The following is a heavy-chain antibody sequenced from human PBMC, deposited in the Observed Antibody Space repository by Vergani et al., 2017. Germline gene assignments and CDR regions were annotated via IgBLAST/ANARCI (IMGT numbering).Heavy chain of an antibody. V-gene: IGHV1-18*01. CDR2: ISAYNGNT. D-gene: IGHD7-27*01. CDR1: GYTFTSYG. Sequence: QVQLVRSGAEVKKPGASVKVSCKASGYTFTSYGISWVRQAPGQGLEWMGWISAYNGNTNYAQKLQGRVTMTTDTSTSTAYMELNSLRSEDTAMYYCAKERLGVGFDPWGQGTLVTVSS. J-gene: IGHJ5*02. CDR3: AKERLGVGFDP.